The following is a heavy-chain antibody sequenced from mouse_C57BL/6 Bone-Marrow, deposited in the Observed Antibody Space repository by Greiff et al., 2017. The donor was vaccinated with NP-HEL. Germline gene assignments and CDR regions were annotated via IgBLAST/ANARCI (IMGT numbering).Heavy chain of an antibody. CDR1: GYTFTSYG. D-gene: IGHD1-1*01. CDR3: ARETRYYFDY. CDR2: IYPRSGNT. Sequence: VQLQESGAELARPGASVQLSCKASGYTFTSYGISWVKQRTGQGLEWIGEIYPRSGNTYYNEKFKGKATLTADKSSSTAYMELRSLTSEDSAVYFCARETRYYFDYWGQGTTLTVSS. J-gene: IGHJ2*01. V-gene: IGHV1-81*01.